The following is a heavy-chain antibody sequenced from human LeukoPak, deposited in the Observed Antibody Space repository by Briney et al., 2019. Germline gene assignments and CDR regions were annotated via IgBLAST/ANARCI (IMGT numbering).Heavy chain of an antibody. J-gene: IGHJ4*02. D-gene: IGHD5-24*01. CDR3: ARIVEMATIPVSGQDY. V-gene: IGHV3-23*01. Sequence: GGSLRLSCEASGFTFSTFAMIWVRQPPGKGLEWVSSIFPSGGEIHYADSVKGRFTISRDNSKNTLYLQMNSLRAEDTAVYYCARIVEMATIPVSGQDYWGQGTLVTVSS. CDR1: GFTFSTFA. CDR2: IFPSGGEI.